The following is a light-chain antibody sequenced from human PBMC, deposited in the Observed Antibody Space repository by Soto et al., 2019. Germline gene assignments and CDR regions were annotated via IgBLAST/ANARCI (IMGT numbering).Light chain of an antibody. CDR3: QQRGNCPPLT. Sequence: EIVLTQSPATLSLSPGERATLSCRASQSVNNYLAWYQQKPGQAPRLLLYDASNRATGIPARFSGSESGTDFTLTISSLEPEDFAVYCYQQRGNCPPLTFGGGTKVEIK. CDR1: QSVNNY. J-gene: IGKJ4*01. V-gene: IGKV3-11*01. CDR2: DAS.